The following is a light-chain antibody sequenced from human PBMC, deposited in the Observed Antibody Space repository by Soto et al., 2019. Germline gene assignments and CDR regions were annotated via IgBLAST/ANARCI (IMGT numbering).Light chain of an antibody. CDR3: CSYAGSSTFL. V-gene: IGLV2-23*03. J-gene: IGLJ1*01. CDR1: SSDVGSYNL. Sequence: QSALTQPASVSGSPGQSITISCTGTSSDVGSYNLVSWYQQHPGKAPKLMIYEGSKRPSGVSNRFSGSKSGNTASLTISGLQAEDEADYYCCSYAGSSTFLFGTGTKVTVL. CDR2: EGS.